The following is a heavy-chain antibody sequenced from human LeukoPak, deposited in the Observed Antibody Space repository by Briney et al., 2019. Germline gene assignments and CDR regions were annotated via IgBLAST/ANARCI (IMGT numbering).Heavy chain of an antibody. V-gene: IGHV3-23*01. CDR2: ISGSGAGT. D-gene: IGHD5-24*01. CDR3: AIRDGGYNSVGAFDI. J-gene: IGHJ3*02. Sequence: GGSLRLSCAASGFTFRNYAISWVRQAPGKGLEWVSLISGSGAGTYYADSVKGRFTISRNNSKNTLYLQMNSLRAEDTAVYYCAIRDGGYNSVGAFDIWGQGTMVTVSS. CDR1: GFTFRNYA.